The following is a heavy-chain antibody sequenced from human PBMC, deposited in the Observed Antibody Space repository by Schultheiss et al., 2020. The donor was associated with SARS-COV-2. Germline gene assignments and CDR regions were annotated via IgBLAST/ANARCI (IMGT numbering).Heavy chain of an antibody. D-gene: IGHD3-9*01. CDR2: IYYSGST. CDR1: CGSISSGGYY. V-gene: IGHV4-31*03. J-gene: IGHJ4*02. CDR3: ARESSILTGPVDY. Sequence: SETLSLTCTVSCGSISSGGYYWSWIRQHPGKGLEWIGYIYYSGSTYYNPSLKSRVTISVDKSKNQFSLKLSSVTAADTAVYYCARESSILTGPVDYWGQGTLVTVSS.